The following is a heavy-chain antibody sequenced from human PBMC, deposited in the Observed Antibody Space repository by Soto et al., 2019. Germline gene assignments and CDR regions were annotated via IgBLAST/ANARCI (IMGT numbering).Heavy chain of an antibody. V-gene: IGHV3-23*01. CDR3: AKGWSSSAWDSHYFDS. CDR2: VSGSGGAA. D-gene: IGHD3-3*01. CDR1: GFTFSNYA. Sequence: EVHLLESGGGLVQPGGSLRLSCAASGFTFSNYAMRWVRQAPGKGLEWVAAVSGSGGAAYYADSVKGRFTISRDNAKNTMSLAMNSLRADDSAVYYCAKGWSSSAWDSHYFDSWGQGIRVTVSS. J-gene: IGHJ4*02.